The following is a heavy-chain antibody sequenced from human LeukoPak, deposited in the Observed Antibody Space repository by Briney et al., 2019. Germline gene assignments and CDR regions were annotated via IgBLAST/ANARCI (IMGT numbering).Heavy chain of an antibody. CDR2: ISGSGGST. CDR1: GFTFSSYA. J-gene: IGHJ4*02. D-gene: IGHD1-26*01. Sequence: GGSLRLSCAASGFTFSSYAMSWVRQAPGKGLEWVSTISGSGGSTYYADSVKGRFTISRDNSKNTLYLQMNSLRAEDTAVYYCATQWELHPAFWGQGTLVTVSS. V-gene: IGHV3-23*01. CDR3: ATQWELHPAF.